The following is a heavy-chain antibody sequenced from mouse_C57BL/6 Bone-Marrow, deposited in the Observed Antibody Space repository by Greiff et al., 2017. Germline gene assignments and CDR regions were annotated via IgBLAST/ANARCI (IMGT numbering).Heavy chain of an antibody. V-gene: IGHV14-3*01. Sequence: EVMLVESVAELVRPGASVKLSCTASGFNIKNTYMHWVKQRPEQGLEWIGRIDPANGNTKYAPKFQGKATITADTSSNTAYLQLSSLTSEDTAIYYCASPYYGSSHYFDYWGQGTTLTVSS. D-gene: IGHD1-1*01. J-gene: IGHJ2*01. CDR3: ASPYYGSSHYFDY. CDR1: GFNIKNTY. CDR2: IDPANGNT.